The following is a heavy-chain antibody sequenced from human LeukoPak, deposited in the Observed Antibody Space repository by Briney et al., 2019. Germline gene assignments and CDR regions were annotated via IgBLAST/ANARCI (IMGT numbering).Heavy chain of an antibody. CDR1: GFTFSSYS. D-gene: IGHD6-6*01. Sequence: GGSLRLSCAASGFTFSSYSMNWVRQAPAKGLEWVSSISSSSSYIYYADPVKGRCTISRDNAKNSLFLQMNSLRAEDNAADYCARDYYISSCYYYYGMDVWGQGTTVTVSS. CDR3: ARDYYISSCYYYYGMDV. J-gene: IGHJ6*01. V-gene: IGHV3-21*01. CDR2: ISSSSSYI.